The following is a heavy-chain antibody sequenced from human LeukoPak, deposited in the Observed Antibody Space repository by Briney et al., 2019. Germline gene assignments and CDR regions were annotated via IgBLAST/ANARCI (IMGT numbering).Heavy chain of an antibody. V-gene: IGHV1-69*04. CDR3: ARGPRSKVVAPTFDY. CDR1: GGTFSSYA. D-gene: IGHD2-15*01. Sequence: SVKVSCKASGGTFSSYAISWVRQAPGQGLEWMGRIIPILGMANYAQKFQGRVTITADKSTSTAYMELSSLRSEDTAVYYCARGPRSKVVAPTFDYWGQGTLVTVSS. J-gene: IGHJ4*02. CDR2: IIPILGMA.